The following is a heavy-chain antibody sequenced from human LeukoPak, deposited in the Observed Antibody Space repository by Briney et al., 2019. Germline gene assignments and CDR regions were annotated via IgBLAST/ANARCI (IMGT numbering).Heavy chain of an antibody. V-gene: IGHV1-46*03. CDR3: ALSSSWYYFDY. CDR2: INPSGGST. D-gene: IGHD6-13*01. J-gene: IGHJ4*02. Sequence: WMGIINPSGGSTSYAQKFQGRVTMTRDTSTSTVYMELSSLRSEDTAVYYCALSSSWYYFDYWGQGTLVTVSS.